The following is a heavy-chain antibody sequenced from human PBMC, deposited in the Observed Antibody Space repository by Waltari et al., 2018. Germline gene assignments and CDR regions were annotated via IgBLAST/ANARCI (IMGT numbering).Heavy chain of an antibody. D-gene: IGHD7-27*01. Sequence: EVQLVESGGALVQPGGSLNLSCAAPGLVFSDYAMHWGRQAPGKGLEWVGRIRSRTKGDATAYAESVQGRFTISRDDSKNTAYLEMNSLKTDDTAVYYCIRPFEMGIDWGQGTLVTVSS. J-gene: IGHJ4*02. CDR2: IRSRTKGDAT. V-gene: IGHV3-73*01. CDR1: GLVFSDYA. CDR3: IRPFEMGID.